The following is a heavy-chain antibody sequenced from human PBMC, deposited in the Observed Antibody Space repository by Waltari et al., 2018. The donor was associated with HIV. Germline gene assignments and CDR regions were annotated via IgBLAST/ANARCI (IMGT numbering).Heavy chain of an antibody. J-gene: IGHJ4*02. CDR1: GFTFSGSA. CDR2: IRRKANSYAT. CDR3: TREPGVAVAGTDFDY. V-gene: IGHV3-73*02. Sequence: EVQLVESGGGLVQPGGSLKLSCAASGFTFSGSAIHWVRQASGKGREWVGRIRRKANSYATAYAASVKGMFTISRDDSKNTAYLQMNSLKTEDTAVYYCTREPGVAVAGTDFDYWGQGTLVTVSS. D-gene: IGHD6-19*01.